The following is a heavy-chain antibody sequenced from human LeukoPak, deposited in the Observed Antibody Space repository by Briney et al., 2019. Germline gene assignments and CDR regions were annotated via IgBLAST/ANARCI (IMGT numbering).Heavy chain of an antibody. Sequence: SETLSLTCDVYGGSFSDYYWSWIRQPPGKGLEWIGEISQSGRTNYNPSVKSRVTVSVDPSKKQFSLNLTSVTAADTAVYYCAREPDRRLATYYFDYWGQGTLVTVSS. D-gene: IGHD6-19*01. J-gene: IGHJ4*02. V-gene: IGHV4-34*01. CDR3: AREPDRRLATYYFDY. CDR1: GGSFSDYY. CDR2: ISQSGRT.